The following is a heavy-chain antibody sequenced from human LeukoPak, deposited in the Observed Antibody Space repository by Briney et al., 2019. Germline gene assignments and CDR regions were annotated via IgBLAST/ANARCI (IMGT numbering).Heavy chain of an antibody. J-gene: IGHJ4*02. Sequence: ASVKVSCKASGYTFTDYYMHWVRQTPGQGLEWMGWINPNSGGTSYAQKFQGRVTMTRDTSITTAYMELSRLTYDDTAVYYCAKDIRAAVGTNYFDFWGQGTLVTVSS. CDR3: AKDIRAAVGTNYFDF. CDR1: GYTFTDYY. V-gene: IGHV1-2*02. CDR2: INPNSGGT. D-gene: IGHD6-13*01.